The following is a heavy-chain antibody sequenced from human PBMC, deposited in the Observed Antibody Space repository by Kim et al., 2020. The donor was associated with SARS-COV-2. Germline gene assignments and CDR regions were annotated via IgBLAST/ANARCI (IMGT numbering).Heavy chain of an antibody. D-gene: IGHD3-22*01. V-gene: IGHV3-48*03. Sequence: GGSLRLSCAASGFTFSSYEMNWVRQAPGKGLEWVSYISSSGSTIYYADSVKGRFTISRDNAKNSLYLQMNSLRAEDTAVYYCARDGNYYDSSGGVWYFDLWGRGTLVTVSS. CDR1: GFTFSSYE. CDR2: ISSSGSTI. CDR3: ARDGNYYDSSGGVWYFDL. J-gene: IGHJ2*01.